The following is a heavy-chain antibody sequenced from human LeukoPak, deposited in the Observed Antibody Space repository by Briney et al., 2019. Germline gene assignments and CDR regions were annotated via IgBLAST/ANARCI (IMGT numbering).Heavy chain of an antibody. CDR3: AKREYFDWLSGRYYFDY. CDR2: ISGSGGST. J-gene: IGHJ4*02. CDR1: GFTFSSYA. V-gene: IGHV3-23*01. Sequence: PGGSLRLSCAASGFTFSSYAMSWVRQAPGRGLEWVSAISGSGGSTYYADSVKGRFTISRDNSKTTLYLQMNSLRAEDTAVYYCAKREYFDWLSGRYYFDYWGQGTLVTVSS. D-gene: IGHD3-9*01.